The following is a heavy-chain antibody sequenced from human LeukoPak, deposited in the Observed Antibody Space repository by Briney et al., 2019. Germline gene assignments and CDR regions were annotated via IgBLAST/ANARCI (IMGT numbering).Heavy chain of an antibody. J-gene: IGHJ1*01. V-gene: IGHV3-21*01. Sequence: GGSLRLSCAASGFTFSSYSMNWVRQAPGKGLEWASSISSSSSYIYYADSVKGRFTISRDNAKNSLYLQMNSLRAEDTAVYYCARFGAAAGRGYFQHWGQGTLVTVSS. D-gene: IGHD6-13*01. CDR1: GFTFSSYS. CDR2: ISSSSSYI. CDR3: ARFGAAAGRGYFQH.